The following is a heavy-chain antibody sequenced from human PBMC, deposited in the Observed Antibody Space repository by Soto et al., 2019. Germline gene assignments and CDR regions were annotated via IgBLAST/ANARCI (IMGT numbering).Heavy chain of an antibody. D-gene: IGHD1-1*01. Sequence: HPGGSLRLSCAASGFTFRSYAMHWVRQAPGKGLEWVAVISYDGSNKYYADSVKGRFTISRDNSKNTLYLQMNSLRAEDTAVYYCARERLSDAFDICGQGRMVPLSS. V-gene: IGHV3-30-3*01. CDR1: GFTFRSYA. J-gene: IGHJ3*02. CDR3: ARERLSDAFDI. CDR2: ISYDGSNK.